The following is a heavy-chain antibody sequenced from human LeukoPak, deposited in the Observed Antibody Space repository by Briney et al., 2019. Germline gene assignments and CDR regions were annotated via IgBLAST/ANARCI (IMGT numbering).Heavy chain of an antibody. CDR2: IRSKAKSYAT. Sequence: PWGSLRLSCAASGFTFSDSAVHWVRQASGKGLEWVGRIRSKAKSYATAYAASVKGRFTISRDDSETTAYLQMNSLKTEDTAVYYCTHYYDGSGYYGTFDSWGQGTMV. J-gene: IGHJ3*02. D-gene: IGHD3-22*01. V-gene: IGHV3-73*01. CDR1: GFTFSDSA. CDR3: THYYDGSGYYGTFDS.